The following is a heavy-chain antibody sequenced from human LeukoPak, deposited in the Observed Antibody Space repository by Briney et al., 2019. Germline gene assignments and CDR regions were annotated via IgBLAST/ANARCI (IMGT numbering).Heavy chain of an antibody. Sequence: SSETLSLTCTVSGDSISSYYWSWIRQPPGKGLEWIGYIYYIGSTNYNPSLKSRVTISVDTSKNQFSLKLSSVTAADTAVSYCARDYAFDIWGQGTMVTVSS. J-gene: IGHJ3*02. V-gene: IGHV4-59*01. CDR3: ARDYAFDI. CDR2: IYYIGST. CDR1: GDSISSYY.